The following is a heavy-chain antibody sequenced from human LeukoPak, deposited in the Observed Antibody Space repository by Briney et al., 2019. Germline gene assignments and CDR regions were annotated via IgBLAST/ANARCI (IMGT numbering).Heavy chain of an antibody. CDR3: ARGAGRSWPYYYYYGMDV. V-gene: IGHV4-4*07. D-gene: IGHD6-13*01. CDR1: GGSISSYY. J-gene: IGHJ6*02. Sequence: SETLSLTCTVSGGSISSYYWSWIRQPAGKGLEWIGRIYTSGSTNYNPSLKSRVTMSVDTSKNQFSLKLSSVTAADPAVYYCARGAGRSWPYYYYYGMDVWGQGTTVTVSS. CDR2: IYTSGST.